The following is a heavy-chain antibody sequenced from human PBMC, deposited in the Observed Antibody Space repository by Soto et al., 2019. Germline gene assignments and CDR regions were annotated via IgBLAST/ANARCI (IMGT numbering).Heavy chain of an antibody. CDR1: GFTFSSYV. D-gene: IGHD1-26*01. Sequence: QVQLVESGGGVVQPGRSLRLSCAASGFTFSSYVMHWVRQTPGKGLEWVAFISHDGNNKYYADSVKGRFTISRDNSENTLYLEMDSLRAEDTAVYYCARDHEGGSACDLGYWGQGTLVSVSS. V-gene: IGHV3-30-3*01. J-gene: IGHJ4*02. CDR3: ARDHEGGSACDLGY. CDR2: ISHDGNNK.